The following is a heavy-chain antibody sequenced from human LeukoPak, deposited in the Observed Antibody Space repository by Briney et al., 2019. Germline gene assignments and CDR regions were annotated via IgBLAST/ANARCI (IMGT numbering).Heavy chain of an antibody. J-gene: IGHJ4*02. CDR2: ISAYNGNT. CDR1: GYTFTSYG. D-gene: IGHD3-9*01. V-gene: IGHV1-18*01. CDR3: AVLTGDILTGFIDY. Sequence: ASVKVSCKASGYTFTSYGISWVRQAPGQGLEWMGWISAYNGNTNYAQELQGRVTMTTDTSTSTAYMELRSLRSDDTAVYYCAVLTGDILTGFIDYWGQGTLVTVSS.